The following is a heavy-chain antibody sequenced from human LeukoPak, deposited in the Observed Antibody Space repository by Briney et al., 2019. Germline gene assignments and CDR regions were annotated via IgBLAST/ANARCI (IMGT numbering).Heavy chain of an antibody. CDR2: IFYSGST. Sequence: PSETLSLTCTVSGGSISTSNYYWGWIRQPPGKGLEWIGNIFYSGSTYYSPSLKSRVTISLDTSRNQFSLKLSSVTAADTAVYFCARAYYGRSYDYWYFDIWGRGTPVTVSS. J-gene: IGHJ2*01. CDR1: GGSISTSNYY. CDR3: ARAYYGRSYDYWYFDI. V-gene: IGHV4-39*07. D-gene: IGHD3-10*01.